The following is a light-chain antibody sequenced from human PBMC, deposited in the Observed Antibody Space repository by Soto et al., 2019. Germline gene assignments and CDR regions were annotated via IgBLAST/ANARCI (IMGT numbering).Light chain of an antibody. J-gene: IGLJ3*02. CDR3: ETWDIDSRV. CDR1: SGYSRNI. Sequence: QLVLTQSSSASASLGSSVKLTCTLNSGYSRNIIACHQQQPGKAPRHLMNLEGSGRFNKGTGVPDRFSVSSSGADRHLTISSLHSEVEVDYSVETWDIDSRVFGGGTKLTVL. V-gene: IGLV4-60*03. CDR2: LEGSGRF.